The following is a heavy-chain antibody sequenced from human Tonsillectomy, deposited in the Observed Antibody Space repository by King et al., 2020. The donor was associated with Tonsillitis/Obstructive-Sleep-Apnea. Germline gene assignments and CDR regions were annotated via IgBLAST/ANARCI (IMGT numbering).Heavy chain of an antibody. CDR3: ARDGGVDAFDI. CDR1: GGSIRSYY. V-gene: IGHV4-59*01. Sequence: VQLQESGPGLVKPSETLSLTCTVSGGSIRSYYWSWIRQPPGKALEWIGYIYYSGSTDYNPSLKSRVTISVDASKTQFSLKLSSVTAADTAVYYCARDGGVDAFDIWGQGTMVTVSS. CDR2: IYYSGST. J-gene: IGHJ3*02. D-gene: IGHD3-10*01.